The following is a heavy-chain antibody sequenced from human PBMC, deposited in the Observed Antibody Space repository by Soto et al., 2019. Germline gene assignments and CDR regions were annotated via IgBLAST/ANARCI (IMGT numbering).Heavy chain of an antibody. J-gene: IGHJ4*02. CDR2: TYPSDSDA. CDR3: ARWQDYSDSNGYYADY. V-gene: IGHV5-51*01. D-gene: IGHD3-22*01. CDR1: GYSFISYW. Sequence: PGASLKISCKASGYSFISYWIGWVRQMPGKGLEWMGITYPSDSDATYSPSFQGQVTISVDKSITTAYLQWSSLKASDTAIYFCARWQDYSDSNGYYADYWGQGTLVTVSS.